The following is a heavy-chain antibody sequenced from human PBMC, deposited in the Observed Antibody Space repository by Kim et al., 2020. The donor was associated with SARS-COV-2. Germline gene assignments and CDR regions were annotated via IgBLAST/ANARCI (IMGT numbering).Heavy chain of an antibody. J-gene: IGHJ4*02. CDR3: ARGFYQGPFDY. CDR2: INWNGGST. Sequence: GGSLRLSCAAASGFSFDNYGMSWVRQAPGKWLEWVSGINWNGGSTGYADSVKGRFTISRDNAKKSLYLHMNSVRAEDTAFYHCARGFYQGPFDYWGQGILVTVSS. V-gene: IGHV3-20*01. CDR1: GFSFDNYG.